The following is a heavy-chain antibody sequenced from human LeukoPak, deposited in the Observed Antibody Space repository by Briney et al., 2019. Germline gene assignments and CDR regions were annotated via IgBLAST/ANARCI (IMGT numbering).Heavy chain of an antibody. CDR3: ARDQTFVEMATIDDPPTYYFDY. V-gene: IGHV3-9*01. Sequence: QPGGSLRLSCAASGFTFDDYAMHWVRQAPGKGLEWVSSISWNSGSIGHADSVKGRFTISRDNSKNTLYLQMNSLRAEDTAVYYCARDQTFVEMATIDDPPTYYFDYWGQGTLVTVSS. CDR2: ISWNSGSI. CDR1: GFTFDDYA. D-gene: IGHD5-24*01. J-gene: IGHJ4*02.